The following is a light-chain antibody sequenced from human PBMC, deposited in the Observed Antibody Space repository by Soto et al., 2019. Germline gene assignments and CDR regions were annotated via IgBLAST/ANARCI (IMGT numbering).Light chain of an antibody. V-gene: IGKV1-5*03. J-gene: IGKJ1*01. Sequence: DIQMTQSPSTLSASVGDRVTITCRASQSISSWLAWYQQTPGQAPKLLIYKASTLQSGAPSRFSGSGSGTEFTLAISSLQPDDSATYYCQQYNDNWTFGQGTKVE. CDR3: QQYNDNWT. CDR1: QSISSW. CDR2: KAS.